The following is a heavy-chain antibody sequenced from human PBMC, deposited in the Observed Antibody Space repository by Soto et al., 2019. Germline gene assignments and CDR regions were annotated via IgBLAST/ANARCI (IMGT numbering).Heavy chain of an antibody. J-gene: IGHJ4*02. CDR3: ARGQVVAAQH. CDR1: GGSFTKYY. D-gene: IGHD2-15*01. V-gene: IGHV4-59*12. Sequence: LSLTCTGSGGSFTKYYWGWIRQPPGRGLEWIGYIYNTGSTNYNPSLKSRVTISVDTSKNQFSLKLSSVTAADTAVYYCARGQVVAAQHWGQGTLVTVS. CDR2: IYNTGST.